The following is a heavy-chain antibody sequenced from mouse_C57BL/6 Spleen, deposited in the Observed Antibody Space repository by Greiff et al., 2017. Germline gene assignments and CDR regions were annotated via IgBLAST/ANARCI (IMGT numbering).Heavy chain of an antibody. CDR1: GYSITSGYY. D-gene: IGHD3-3*01. V-gene: IGHV3-6*01. Sequence: ESGPGLVKPSQSLSLTCSVTGYSITSGYYWNWIRQFPGNKLEWMGYISYDGSNNYNPSLKNRISITRDTSKNQFFLKLNSVTTEDTATYYCARWGTNFDDWRQGTTLTVSS. CDR3: ARWGTNFDD. CDR2: ISYDGSN. J-gene: IGHJ2*01.